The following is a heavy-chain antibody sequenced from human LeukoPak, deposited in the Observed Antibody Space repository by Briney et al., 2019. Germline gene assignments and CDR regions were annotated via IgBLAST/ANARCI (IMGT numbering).Heavy chain of an antibody. CDR1: GGSFSGYY. CDR2: INHSGST. Sequence: KPSETLSLTCAVYGGSFSGYYWSWIRQPPGKGLEWIGEINHSGSTNYNPSLKSRVTISVDTSKNQFSLKLSSVTAADTAVYYCARAGYSSGWGSTYYFDYWGQGTLATVSS. V-gene: IGHV4-34*01. J-gene: IGHJ4*02. D-gene: IGHD6-19*01. CDR3: ARAGYSSGWGSTYYFDY.